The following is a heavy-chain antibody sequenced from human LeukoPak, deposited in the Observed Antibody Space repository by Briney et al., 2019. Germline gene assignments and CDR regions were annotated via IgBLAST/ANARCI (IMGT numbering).Heavy chain of an antibody. Sequence: PGGSLRLSCAASGFTFSSYWMSWVRQAPGKGLEWVANIKQDGSEKYYVDSVKGRFTISRDNAKNSLYLQMNSLRAEDTAVYYCARDRRYCSGGSCYSGGWFDPGGQGTLVTVSS. CDR2: IKQDGSEK. J-gene: IGHJ5*02. CDR3: ARDRRYCSGGSCYSGGWFDP. CDR1: GFTFSSYW. V-gene: IGHV3-7*01. D-gene: IGHD2-15*01.